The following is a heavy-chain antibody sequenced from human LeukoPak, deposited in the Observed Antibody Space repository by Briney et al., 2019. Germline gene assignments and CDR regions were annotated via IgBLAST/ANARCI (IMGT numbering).Heavy chain of an antibody. Sequence: GGSLRLSCSASGFIFSSYGMHWVRQAPGKGLEWVAVISHDGTNKYYADSVKGRFAISRDFSKNTVYLQMDSLRAEDTAVYYCAKDSGGRPGYCSGGICYLFDCWGQGTLVTVSS. D-gene: IGHD2-15*01. CDR1: GFIFSSYG. CDR2: ISHDGTNK. CDR3: AKDSGGRPGYCSGGICYLFDC. J-gene: IGHJ4*02. V-gene: IGHV3-33*05.